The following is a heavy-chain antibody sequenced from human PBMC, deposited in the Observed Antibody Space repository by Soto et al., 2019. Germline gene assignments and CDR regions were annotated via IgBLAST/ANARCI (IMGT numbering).Heavy chain of an antibody. Sequence: SETLSLTCTVSGGSISSSSYYWGWIRQPPGKGLEWIGSIYYSGSTYYNPSLKSRVTISVDTSKNQFSLKLSSVTAADTAVYYCARQGLLWFGESLEDAFDIWGQGTMVTVSS. V-gene: IGHV4-39*01. CDR1: GGSISSSSYY. D-gene: IGHD3-10*01. CDR2: IYYSGST. CDR3: ARQGLLWFGESLEDAFDI. J-gene: IGHJ3*02.